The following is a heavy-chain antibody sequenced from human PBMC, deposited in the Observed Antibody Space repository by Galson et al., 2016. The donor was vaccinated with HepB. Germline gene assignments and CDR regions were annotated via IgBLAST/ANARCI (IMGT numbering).Heavy chain of an antibody. D-gene: IGHD1-26*01. CDR1: GLSFTSHV. Sequence: SLRLSCAASGLSFTSHVFHWVRQAPGKGLEFVSGISYIETTTYYANSVQGRFTISRDTPKNTLYLQMDNVRVDDMAVYYCTREHVERRTALDLWGRGTLVTVSS. V-gene: IGHV3-64*01. J-gene: IGHJ5*02. CDR2: ISYIETTT. CDR3: TREHVERRTALDL.